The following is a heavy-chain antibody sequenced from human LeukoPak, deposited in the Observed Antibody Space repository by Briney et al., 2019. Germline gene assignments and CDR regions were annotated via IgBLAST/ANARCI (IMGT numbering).Heavy chain of an antibody. CDR3: AKDQGYSYGYVSY. CDR2: ISYDGSNK. CDR1: GFTFSSYG. D-gene: IGHD5-18*01. Sequence: GRSLRPSCAASGFTFSSYGMHWVRQAPGKGLEWVAVISYDGSNKYYADSVKGRFTISRDNSKNTLYLQMNSLRPEDTAVYYCAKDQGYSYGYVSYWGQGTLVTVSS. J-gene: IGHJ4*02. V-gene: IGHV3-30*18.